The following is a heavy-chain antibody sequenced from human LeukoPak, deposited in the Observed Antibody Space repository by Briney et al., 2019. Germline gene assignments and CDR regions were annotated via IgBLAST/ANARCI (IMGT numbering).Heavy chain of an antibody. CDR3: ATFTSYYDSSGYYPFDY. CDR1: GYTFTGYY. CDR2: IKPNSGGT. V-gene: IGHV1-2*06. Sequence: ASVKVSCKASGYTFTGYYTHWVRQAPGQGLEWMVRIKPNSGGTNYAQKFQGGVTMTRDTSISTAYMELSRLRSDDTAVYYCATFTSYYDSSGYYPFDYWGQGTLVTVSS. D-gene: IGHD3-22*01. J-gene: IGHJ4*02.